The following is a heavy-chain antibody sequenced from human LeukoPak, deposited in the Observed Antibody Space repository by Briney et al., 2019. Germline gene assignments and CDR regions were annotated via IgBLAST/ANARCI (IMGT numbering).Heavy chain of an antibody. J-gene: IGHJ6*02. V-gene: IGHV3-48*03. CDR1: GFTFSSYE. Sequence: PGGSLRLSCAASGFTFSSYEMNWVRQAPGKGLEWVSYISGNVTIRYYADSVKGRFAISRDNAKNSLYLQMNSLRVEDTAVYYCARLDSVTILRGDYYGMDVWGQGTTVTVSS. CDR2: ISGNVTIR. D-gene: IGHD4-17*01. CDR3: ARLDSVTILRGDYYGMDV.